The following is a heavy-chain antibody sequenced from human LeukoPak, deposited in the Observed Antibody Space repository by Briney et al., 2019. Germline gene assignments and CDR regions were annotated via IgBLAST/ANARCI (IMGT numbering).Heavy chain of an antibody. J-gene: IGHJ4*02. CDR3: ATAGTFFDS. D-gene: IGHD6-13*01. Sequence: ASVKVSCKASGYTFTDYFMHWVRQPPGQGLEWMGCINPNSGEKKYAQKFQGRVTLSRDTSISTAHMELSSLRSEDMAVYYCATAGTFFDSWGQGTLVTVSS. CDR1: GYTFTDYF. V-gene: IGHV1-2*02. CDR2: INPNSGEK.